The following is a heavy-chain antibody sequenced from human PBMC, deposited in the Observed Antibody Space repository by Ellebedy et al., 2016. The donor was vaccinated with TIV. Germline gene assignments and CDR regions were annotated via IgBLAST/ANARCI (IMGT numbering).Heavy chain of an antibody. Sequence: PGGSLRLSCAASGFTFSNYDMHWVRQAPGKGLEWVAFIRYDGGLKTYADSVKGRFTISRDNSKNTLDLQVNSLRVEDTALYYCAQKRGTAGWYFDYWGQGTLVTVSS. V-gene: IGHV3-30*02. CDR1: GFTFSNYD. J-gene: IGHJ4*02. D-gene: IGHD6-19*01. CDR3: AQKRGTAGWYFDY. CDR2: IRYDGGLK.